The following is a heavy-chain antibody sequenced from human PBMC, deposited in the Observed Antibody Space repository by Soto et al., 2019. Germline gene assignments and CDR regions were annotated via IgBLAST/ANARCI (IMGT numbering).Heavy chain of an antibody. CDR2: IFHSGNA. D-gene: IGHD2-15*01. Sequence: SETLSLTCTVSGCSISNVYWSWIRQPPGKRLEWIGFIFHSGNAEYNPSLKSRVTISIDTSKSQFSLSLDSVTAADTAVYFCARAHAPTLPFDYWGLGTLVTVSS. CDR3: ARAHAPTLPFDY. J-gene: IGHJ4*01. CDR1: GCSISNVY. V-gene: IGHV4-59*01.